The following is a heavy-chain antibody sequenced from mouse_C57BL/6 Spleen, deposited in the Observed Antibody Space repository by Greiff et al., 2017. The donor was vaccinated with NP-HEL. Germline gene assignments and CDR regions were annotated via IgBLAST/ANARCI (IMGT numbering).Heavy chain of an antibody. Sequence: VQLQQPGAELVKPGASVKLSCKASGYTFTSYWMHWVKQRPGQGLEWIGMIHPNSGSTNYNEKFKSKATLTVDKSSSTAYMQLSSLTSEDSAVYYCARLITTVVATRGAMDYWGQGTSVTVSS. CDR1: GYTFTSYW. J-gene: IGHJ4*01. CDR2: IHPNSGST. CDR3: ARLITTVVATRGAMDY. D-gene: IGHD1-1*01. V-gene: IGHV1-64*01.